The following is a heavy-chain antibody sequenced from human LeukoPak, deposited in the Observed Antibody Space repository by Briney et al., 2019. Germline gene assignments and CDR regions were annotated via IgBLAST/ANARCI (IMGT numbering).Heavy chain of an antibody. Sequence: SETLSLTCTVSGGSISSGGYYWSWTRQPPGKGLEWIGSLYYSGGSYNNPSLRSRVTISVDTSNNQFSLRLTSVTAADTAVYYCAREVADIVVVPAAIHIDAFDIWGQGTMVTVSS. CDR2: LYYSGGS. D-gene: IGHD2-2*02. CDR3: AREVADIVVVPAAIHIDAFDI. V-gene: IGHV4-39*02. CDR1: GGSISSGGYY. J-gene: IGHJ3*02.